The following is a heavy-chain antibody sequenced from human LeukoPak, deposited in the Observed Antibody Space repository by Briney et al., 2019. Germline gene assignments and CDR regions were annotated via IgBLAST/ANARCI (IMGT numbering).Heavy chain of an antibody. Sequence: GGSLRLSCAAPGFTFSSYSMNWVRQAPGKGLEWVSSISSSSSYIYYADSVKGRFTISRDNAKNSLYLQMNSLRAEDTAVYYCARATEARSSFDYWGQGTLVTVSS. V-gene: IGHV3-21*01. J-gene: IGHJ4*02. CDR3: ARATEARSSFDY. CDR1: GFTFSSYS. CDR2: ISSSSSYI. D-gene: IGHD5-12*01.